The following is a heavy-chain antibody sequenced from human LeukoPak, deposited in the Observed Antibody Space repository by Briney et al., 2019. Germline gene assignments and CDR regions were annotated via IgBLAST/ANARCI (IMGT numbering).Heavy chain of an antibody. D-gene: IGHD3-3*01. V-gene: IGHV3-30*18. CDR2: ISYDGTNK. CDR1: GFTFSNYD. J-gene: IGHJ4*02. Sequence: GRSLRLSCAASGFTFSNYDMHWVRQAPGKGLEWVAVISYDGTNKYYADSVEGRLTISRDNSKSTLYLQMNSLRAEDTAVYYCAKENDFVYWGQGTLVTVSS. CDR3: AKENDFVY.